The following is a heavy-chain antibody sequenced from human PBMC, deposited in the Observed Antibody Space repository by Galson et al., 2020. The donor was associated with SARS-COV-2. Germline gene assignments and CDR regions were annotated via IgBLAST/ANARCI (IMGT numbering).Heavy chain of an antibody. J-gene: IGHJ3*02. CDR1: GFTFSSYE. V-gene: IGHV3-48*03. D-gene: IGHD3-22*01. CDR3: ARQRYYDGSSAYSRGNAFDI. Sequence: GGSLRLSCAASGFTFSSYEMNWVRQAPGRGLEWVSYISSSGSTIYYADSVKGRFTISRDNAKNSRYLQMNSLRAEDTALYNCARQRYYDGSSAYSRGNAFDIWGQGTKVTVSS. CDR2: ISSSGSTI.